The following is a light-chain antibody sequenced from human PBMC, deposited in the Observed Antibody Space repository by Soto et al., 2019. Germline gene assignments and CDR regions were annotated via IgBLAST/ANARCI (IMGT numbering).Light chain of an antibody. CDR3: QQYGSSPLT. Sequence: EIVLTQSPGTLSLSPGERATLSCRASQSVSNSYLAWCRQKPGQAPTLLIYGASSRATGIPDRFSGSGSGPDFTLTISRLEPEDFAVYYCQQYGSSPLTFGGGTKVEIK. CDR2: GAS. CDR1: QSVSNSY. J-gene: IGKJ4*01. V-gene: IGKV3-20*01.